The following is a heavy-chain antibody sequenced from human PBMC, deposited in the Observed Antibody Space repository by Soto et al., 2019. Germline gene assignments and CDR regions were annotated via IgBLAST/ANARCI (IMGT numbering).Heavy chain of an antibody. J-gene: IGHJ3*02. CDR3: ARWAYCTNGVCYSEDAFDI. D-gene: IGHD2-8*01. Sequence: QVQLQESGPGLVKPSETLSLTCTVSGGSVSSGSYYWSWIRQPPGKGLEWIGYIYYSGSTNYNPSLKSRVTISVDTSKNQFSLKLSSVTAADTAVYYCARWAYCTNGVCYSEDAFDIWGQGTMVTVSS. CDR2: IYYSGST. V-gene: IGHV4-61*01. CDR1: GGSVSSGSYY.